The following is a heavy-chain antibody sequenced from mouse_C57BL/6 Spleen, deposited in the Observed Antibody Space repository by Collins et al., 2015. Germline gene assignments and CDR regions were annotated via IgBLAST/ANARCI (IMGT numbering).Heavy chain of an antibody. D-gene: IGHD1-3*01. CDR1: GYTFTSHW. CDR3: ARGVSGYWYFDV. CDR2: IDPYDSET. V-gene: IGHV1-74*01. J-gene: IGHJ1*01. Sequence: PGASVKLSCKASGYTFTSHWTNWVKQRPEQGLEWIGRIDPYDSETHYNQKFKDKAILTVDKSSSTVNMQLSSLTSEDSAVYYCARGVSGYWYFDVWGAGTTVTVSS.